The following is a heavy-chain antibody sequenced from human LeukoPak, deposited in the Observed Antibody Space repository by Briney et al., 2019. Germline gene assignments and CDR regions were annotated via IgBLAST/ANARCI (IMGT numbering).Heavy chain of an antibody. D-gene: IGHD6-13*01. V-gene: IGHV1-69*05. Sequence: SVKVSCKASGGTFSSYAISWVRQAPGQGLEWMGGIIPIFGTANYAQKFQGRVTMTRDTSTSTVYMELSSLRSEDTAVYYCARVGGKQQLDIVYWGQGTLVTVSS. CDR3: ARVGGKQQLDIVY. J-gene: IGHJ4*02. CDR1: GGTFSSYA. CDR2: IIPIFGTA.